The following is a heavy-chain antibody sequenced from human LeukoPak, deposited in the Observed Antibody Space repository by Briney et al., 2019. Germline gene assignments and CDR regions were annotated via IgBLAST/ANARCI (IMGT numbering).Heavy chain of an antibody. CDR2: ISGSGGST. CDR1: GFTFSSYA. J-gene: IGHJ4*02. Sequence: GGSLRLSYAASGFTFSSYAMSWVRQAPGKGLEWVSAISGSGGSTYYADSVKGRFTISRDNSKNTLYLQMNSLRAEDTAVYYCAKELVPNYYDSSGYYPESFDYWGQGTLVTVSS. V-gene: IGHV3-23*01. CDR3: AKELVPNYYDSSGYYPESFDY. D-gene: IGHD3-22*01.